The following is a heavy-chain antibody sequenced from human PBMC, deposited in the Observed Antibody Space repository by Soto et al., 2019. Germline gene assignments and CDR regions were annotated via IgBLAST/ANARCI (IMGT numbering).Heavy chain of an antibody. CDR3: ARDRDTYGHGFFDY. D-gene: IGHD2-8*01. V-gene: IGHV3-11*05. CDR2: ISTSGSNT. Sequence: QVQLVESGGGLVKPGGSLRLSCAASGFRFSDFYMTWIRQAPGKGLEWVSHISTSGSNTNYADSVKGRFTVSRDNANNALYLEMNNLGVEDTAVYFCARDRDTYGHGFFDYWGQGTLVTVSS. J-gene: IGHJ4*02. CDR1: GFRFSDFY.